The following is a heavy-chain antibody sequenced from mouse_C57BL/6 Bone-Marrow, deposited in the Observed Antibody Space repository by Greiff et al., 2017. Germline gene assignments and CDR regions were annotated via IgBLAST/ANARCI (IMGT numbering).Heavy chain of an antibody. CDR1: GFTFSSYA. Sequence: DVKLVESGGGLVKPGGSLKLSCAASGFTFSSYAMSWVRQTPEKRLEWVATISDGGSYTYYPDNVKGRFTISRDNAKNNLYLQMSHLKSEDTAMYYCASPVLLRSSWFAYWGQGTLVTVSA. V-gene: IGHV5-4*03. J-gene: IGHJ3*01. D-gene: IGHD1-1*01. CDR3: ASPVLLRSSWFAY. CDR2: ISDGGSYT.